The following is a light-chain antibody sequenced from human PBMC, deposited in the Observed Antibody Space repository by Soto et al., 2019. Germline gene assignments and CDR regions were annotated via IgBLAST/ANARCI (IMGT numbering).Light chain of an antibody. V-gene: IGKV1-6*01. Sequence: AIQMTQSPSSLSASVGDRVTITCRASQDIRHDLGWYQQKPGKAPKLLIYAASSLHIGVPSRFSGSLSGTVFTLTISSLQPEDCAICYCLQDYGYPRPFGQGTKVEVK. CDR1: QDIRHD. CDR2: AAS. J-gene: IGKJ1*01. CDR3: LQDYGYPRP.